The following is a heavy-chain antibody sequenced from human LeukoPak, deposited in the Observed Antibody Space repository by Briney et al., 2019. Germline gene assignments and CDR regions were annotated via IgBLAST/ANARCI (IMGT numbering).Heavy chain of an antibody. J-gene: IGHJ4*02. CDR3: VRYGSGW. Sequence: AASVKVSCKASGYTFTDYYIHWVRQAPGQGLEWMGVINPSGGSTSYAQNFQGRVTMARDTSTSTVYMELSSLRSEDTAVYYCVRYGSGWWGQGTLVTVSS. CDR1: GYTFTDYY. CDR2: INPSGGST. D-gene: IGHD6-19*01. V-gene: IGHV1-46*01.